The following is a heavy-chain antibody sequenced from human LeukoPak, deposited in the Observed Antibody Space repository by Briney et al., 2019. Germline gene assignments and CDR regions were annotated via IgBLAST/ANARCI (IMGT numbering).Heavy chain of an antibody. CDR3: AREAYDYVWGSYRYTLFDY. Sequence: KPSETLSLTCAVYGGSFSGYYWSWIRQPPGNGLEWIGEINHSGSTNYNPSLKSRVTISVDTSKNQFSLKLSSVTAADTAVYYCAREAYDYVWGSYRYTLFDYWGQGTLVTVSS. J-gene: IGHJ4*02. CDR1: GGSFSGYY. V-gene: IGHV4-34*01. D-gene: IGHD3-16*02. CDR2: INHSGST.